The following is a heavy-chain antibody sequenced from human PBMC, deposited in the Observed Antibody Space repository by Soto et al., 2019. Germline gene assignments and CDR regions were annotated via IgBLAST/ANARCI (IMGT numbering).Heavy chain of an antibody. Sequence: ASVKVSCKASGYTFTGYYMHWVRQAPGQGLEWMGWINPNSGGTNYAQKFQGWVTTTRDTSISTAYMELSRLRSDDTAVYYCARDHNCSGGSCYPEFDYWGRGTLVTVSS. CDR1: GYTFTGYY. CDR3: ARDHNCSGGSCYPEFDY. V-gene: IGHV1-2*04. D-gene: IGHD2-15*01. J-gene: IGHJ4*02. CDR2: INPNSGGT.